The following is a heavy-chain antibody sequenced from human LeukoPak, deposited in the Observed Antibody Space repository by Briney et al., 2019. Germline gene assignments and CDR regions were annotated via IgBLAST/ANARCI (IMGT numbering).Heavy chain of an antibody. V-gene: IGHV3-43*02. Sequence: GGSLRLSCAASGFTFDDYAMHWVRQAPGKGLEWVSLISGDGGSTYYADSVKGRFTISRDNSKNSLYLQMNSLRTEDTALYYCAKGGNYDLIVHFDYWGQGTLVTVSS. CDR3: AKGGNYDLIVHFDY. CDR1: GFTFDDYA. CDR2: ISGDGGST. J-gene: IGHJ4*02. D-gene: IGHD3-3*01.